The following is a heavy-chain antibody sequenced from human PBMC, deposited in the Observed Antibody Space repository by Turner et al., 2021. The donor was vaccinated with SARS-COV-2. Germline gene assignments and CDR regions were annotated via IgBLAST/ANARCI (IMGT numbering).Heavy chain of an antibody. CDR1: GYTFTNYG. CDR3: ATIHCSSTSCYSTHYGMDV. J-gene: IGHJ6*02. V-gene: IGHV1-18*01. D-gene: IGHD2-2*02. Sequence: QVQLVQSGAEVKKPGASVTVSCKASGYTFTNYGISWVRQAPGQGLEWMGWISPYNGNTNYAQKLQGRVTMTTDTSTRTAYMELRSLRSDDTAVYYCATIHCSSTSCYSTHYGMDVWGQGTTVTVSS. CDR2: ISPYNGNT.